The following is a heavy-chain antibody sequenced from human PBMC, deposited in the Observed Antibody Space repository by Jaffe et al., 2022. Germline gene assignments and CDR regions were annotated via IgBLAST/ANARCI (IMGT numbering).Heavy chain of an antibody. CDR3: ARESGVTTVSMGYYYYMDV. J-gene: IGHJ6*03. D-gene: IGHD4-17*01. CDR1: GGSVSSGSYY. CDR2: IYYSGST. Sequence: QVQLQESGPGLVKPSETLSLTCTVSGGSVSSGSYYWSWIRQPPGKGLEWIGYIYYSGSTNYNPSLKSRVTISVDTSKNQFSLKLSSVTAADTAVYYCARESGVTTVSMGYYYYMDVWGKGTTVTVSS. V-gene: IGHV4-61*01.